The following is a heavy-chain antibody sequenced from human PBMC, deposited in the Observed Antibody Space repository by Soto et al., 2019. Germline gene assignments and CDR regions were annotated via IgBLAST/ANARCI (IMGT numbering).Heavy chain of an antibody. J-gene: IGHJ4*02. CDR3: AKDRRKVVVAAPFDY. D-gene: IGHD2-15*01. V-gene: IGHV3-30*18. CDR1: GFTFSSYG. Sequence: QVQLVESGGGVVQPGRSLRLSCAASGFTFSSYGMHWVRQAPGKGLEWVAVISYDGSNKYYADSVKGRFTISRDNSKNTLYLQMHSLRAEDTAVYYCAKDRRKVVVAAPFDYWGQGTLVTVPS. CDR2: ISYDGSNK.